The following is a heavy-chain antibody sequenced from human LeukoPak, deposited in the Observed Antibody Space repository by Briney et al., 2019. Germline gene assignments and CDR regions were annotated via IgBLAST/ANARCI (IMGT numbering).Heavy chain of an antibody. CDR1: GYTFTGYY. V-gene: IGHV3-30*18. CDR2: ISYDGSNK. CDR3: AKVGSSGWYLNYFDY. D-gene: IGHD6-19*01. J-gene: IGHJ4*02. Sequence: SCKASGYTFTGYYMHWVRQAPGKGLEWVAVISYDGSNKYYADSVKGRFTISRDNSKNTLYLQMNSLRAEDTAVYYCAKVGSSGWYLNYFDYWGQGTLVTVSS.